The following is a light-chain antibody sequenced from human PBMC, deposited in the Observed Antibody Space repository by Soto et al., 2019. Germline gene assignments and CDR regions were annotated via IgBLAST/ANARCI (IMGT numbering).Light chain of an antibody. CDR1: ASNIGAGYA. CDR2: DNN. V-gene: IGLV1-40*01. J-gene: IGLJ2*01. CDR3: QSYDNSLRGAV. Sequence: QSVLTQPPSVSGAPGQRVTISCTGSASNIGAGYAVHWYQQLPGTAPKLLIYDNNNRPSGVPDRFSGSKSDTPASRAITGLLPEDEADYYCQSYDNSLRGAVFGGGTQLTVL.